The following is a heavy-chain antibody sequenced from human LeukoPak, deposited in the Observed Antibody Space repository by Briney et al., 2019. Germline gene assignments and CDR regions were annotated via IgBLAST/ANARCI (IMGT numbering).Heavy chain of an antibody. CDR3: ASTERCSTTCPLDY. J-gene: IGHJ4*02. Sequence: AETLSLTCAVYGGSFRGYYWSWIRQPSGKGLEWIGEINHSGSTNYNPSLKSRVTISLDTSMKKFSLKLNSVTAADTAVYYCASTERCSTTCPLDYWGQGTLVTVSS. CDR2: INHSGST. V-gene: IGHV4-34*01. D-gene: IGHD2-2*01. CDR1: GGSFRGYY.